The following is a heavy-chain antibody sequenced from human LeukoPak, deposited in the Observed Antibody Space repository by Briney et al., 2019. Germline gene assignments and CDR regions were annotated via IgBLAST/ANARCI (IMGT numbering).Heavy chain of an antibody. CDR1: EFTFISYA. J-gene: IGHJ3*02. V-gene: IGHV3-23*01. Sequence: PGGSLRLSCAASEFTFISYAMSWVRQAPGKGLEWVSGISGGGAGTYYADSVKGRFTISRDNSKNTLYLQMNSLRAGDTAIYFCARDTNDDYVWGSYRLDIWGQGTMVTVSS. CDR2: ISGGGAGT. CDR3: ARDTNDDYVWGSYRLDI. D-gene: IGHD3-16*02.